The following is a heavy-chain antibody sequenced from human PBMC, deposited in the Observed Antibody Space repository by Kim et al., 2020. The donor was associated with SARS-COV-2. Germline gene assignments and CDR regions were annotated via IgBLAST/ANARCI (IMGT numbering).Heavy chain of an antibody. Sequence: GGSLRLSCAASGFTFSSYGMHWVRQAPGKGLEWVAVIWYDGSNKYYADSVKGRFTISRDNSKNTLYLQMNSLRVEDTAVYYCARGTDWYFDLWGRGTLVTVSS. CDR2: IWYDGSNK. CDR1: GFTFSSYG. D-gene: IGHD1-1*01. CDR3: ARGTDWYFDL. V-gene: IGHV3-33*01. J-gene: IGHJ2*01.